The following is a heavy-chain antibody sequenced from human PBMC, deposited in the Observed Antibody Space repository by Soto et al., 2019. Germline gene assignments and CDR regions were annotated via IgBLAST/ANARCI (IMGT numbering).Heavy chain of an antibody. CDR3: ARGGGVGVAGSAAFDM. Sequence: QLHLVQSGAVVKKPGASVTVSCSASGYPVTAYYMHWVRQAPGRGLEWMGGINPATGAAKYTQTFQGRVTRTRDTSTSTVLMELSGLTSEDTAVFYCARGGGVGVAGSAAFDMWGQGTLVTVSS. D-gene: IGHD3-3*01. J-gene: IGHJ3*02. CDR2: INPATGAA. CDR1: GYPVTAYY. V-gene: IGHV1-2*02.